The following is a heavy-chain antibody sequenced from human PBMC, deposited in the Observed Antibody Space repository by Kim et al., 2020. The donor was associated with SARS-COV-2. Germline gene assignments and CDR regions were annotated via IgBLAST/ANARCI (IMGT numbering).Heavy chain of an antibody. CDR2: IYYSGST. Sequence: SDTLSLTCTVSGGSISSYYWSWIRQPPGKGLEWIGYIYYSGSTNYNPSLKSRVTISVDTSKNQFSLKLSSVTAADTAVYYCARDRSMGIGGSGWYFDLWGRGTLVTVSS. CDR3: ARDRSMGIGGSGWYFDL. J-gene: IGHJ2*01. D-gene: IGHD1-26*01. CDR1: GGSISSYY. V-gene: IGHV4-59*01.